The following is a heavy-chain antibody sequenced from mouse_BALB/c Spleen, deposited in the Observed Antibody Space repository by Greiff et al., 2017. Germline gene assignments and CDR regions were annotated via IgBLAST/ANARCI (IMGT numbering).Heavy chain of an antibody. V-gene: IGHV2-2*02. CDR2: IWSGGST. CDR3: ARSAYYRYDNAMDY. J-gene: IGHJ4*01. CDR1: GFSLTSYG. Sequence: LQESGPGLVQPSQSLSITCTVSGFSLTSYGVHWVRQSPGKGLEWLGVIWSGGSTDYNAAFISRLSISKDNSKSQVFFKMNSLQANDTAIYYCARSAYYRYDNAMDYWGQGTSVTVSS. D-gene: IGHD2-14*01.